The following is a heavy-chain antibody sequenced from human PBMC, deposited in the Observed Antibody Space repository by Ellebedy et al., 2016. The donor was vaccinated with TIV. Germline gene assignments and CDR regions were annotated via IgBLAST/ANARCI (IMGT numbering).Heavy chain of an antibody. CDR3: AREGVAGMFYFDF. V-gene: IGHV1-18*01. J-gene: IGHJ4*02. CDR1: HYTFSNYG. CDR2: ISPYNGNT. D-gene: IGHD6-19*01. Sequence: AASVKVSCKTFHYTFSNYGGSGVRQAPGQGLEWMGWISPYNGNTTYAQNFQGRVTMTTDTSTTTVYMDLRSLRSDDTAVYYCAREGVAGMFYFDFWGQGTLVTVTS.